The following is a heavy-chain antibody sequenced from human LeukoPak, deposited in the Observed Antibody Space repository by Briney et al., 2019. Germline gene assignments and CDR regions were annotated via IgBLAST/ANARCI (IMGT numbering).Heavy chain of an antibody. CDR3: ARDGYSSGRPPYYFDY. Sequence: GGSRRLSCPASGFTFSSYSMNWVRQAPRNGLEWVSSIRSSISFIYYADSVKGRFTISRDNAKNSLYLQMNSLRAEDTAVYYCARDGYSSGRPPYYFDYWGQGTLVTVSS. J-gene: IGHJ4*02. CDR2: IRSSISFI. D-gene: IGHD6-19*01. CDR1: GFTFSSYS. V-gene: IGHV3-21*01.